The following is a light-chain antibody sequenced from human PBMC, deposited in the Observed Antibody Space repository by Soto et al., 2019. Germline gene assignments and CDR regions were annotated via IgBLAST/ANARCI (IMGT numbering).Light chain of an antibody. CDR1: SSDVGGYNY. Sequence: QSVLTQPASVSGSPGQSIPIPCTGNSSDVGGYNYVSWYQQHPGKAPKLMIYDVSNRPSGVSNRFSGSKSGNTASLTISGLQAEDEADYHCSSYTSSSTYVFGTGTKVTVL. CDR3: SSYTSSSTYV. V-gene: IGLV2-14*01. J-gene: IGLJ1*01. CDR2: DVS.